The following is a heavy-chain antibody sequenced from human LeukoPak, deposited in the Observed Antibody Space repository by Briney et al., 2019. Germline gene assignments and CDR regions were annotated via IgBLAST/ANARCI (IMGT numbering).Heavy chain of an antibody. V-gene: IGHV1-18*01. D-gene: IGHD2-2*01. CDR1: GYTFTSYG. Sequence: ASVKVSCKASGYTFTSYGISWVRQAPGQGLEWMGWISAYNGNTNYAQKLQGRVTMTTDTSTSTAYMELRSLRSDDTAVYYCAREGVVVPAASFYYGMDVWGQGTTVTVSS. J-gene: IGHJ6*02. CDR3: AREGVVVPAASFYYGMDV. CDR2: ISAYNGNT.